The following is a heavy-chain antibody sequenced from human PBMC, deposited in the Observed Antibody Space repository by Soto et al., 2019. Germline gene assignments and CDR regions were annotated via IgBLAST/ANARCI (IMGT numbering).Heavy chain of an antibody. Sequence: QVQLVESGGGVVQPETSLRLSCVGSGFTFRSYVIHWVRQAPGKGLEWVALTSYDGSNKDYGDSVKGRFTISRDNSRNTVDLQMDSLRREDTALYYCARWGTTGGLDVWGQSTLVSVSS. D-gene: IGHD3-16*01. CDR1: GFTFRSYV. CDR2: TSYDGSNK. CDR3: ARWGTTGGLDV. V-gene: IGHV3-30*19. J-gene: IGHJ1*01.